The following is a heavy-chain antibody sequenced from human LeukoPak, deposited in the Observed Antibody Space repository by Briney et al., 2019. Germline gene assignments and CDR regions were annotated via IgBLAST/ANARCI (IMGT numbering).Heavy chain of an antibody. CDR3: ARVALYGGYTQYFQP. Sequence: SETLSLTCTVSGGSISSSSYFWGWIRQPPGKGLEWIGSVYYSGNTYYNPSLKSRFTISVDTSNNQFSLRLSSVTAADTAVYYCARVALYGGYTQYFQPWGQGTLVTVSS. D-gene: IGHD4-23*01. CDR1: GGSISSSSYF. V-gene: IGHV4-39*07. CDR2: VYYSGNT. J-gene: IGHJ1*01.